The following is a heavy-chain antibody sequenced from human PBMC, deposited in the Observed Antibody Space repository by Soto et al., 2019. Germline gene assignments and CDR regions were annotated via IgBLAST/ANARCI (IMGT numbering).Heavy chain of an antibody. D-gene: IGHD2-21*02. CDR3: APDRTYCGGDCYVD. CDR2: IVVGSCNT. CDR1: GFTFTSSA. Sequence: QMQLVQSGPEVKNPGTSVKVSCKASGFTFTSSAGQWVRQARGQLLEWIGWIVVGSCNTKYAHKYQERVTIPRDISTSTAYMELSSLRSEDTAVYYCAPDRTYCGGDCYVDWGQGTLVTVSS. J-gene: IGHJ4*02. V-gene: IGHV1-58*01.